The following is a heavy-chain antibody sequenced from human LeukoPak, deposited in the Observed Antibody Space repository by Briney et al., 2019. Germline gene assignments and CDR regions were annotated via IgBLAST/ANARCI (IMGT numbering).Heavy chain of an antibody. V-gene: IGHV4-4*07. CDR1: GVSISSYY. CDR3: ARPRGNYDILTGYSSDAFDI. D-gene: IGHD3-9*01. J-gene: IGHJ3*02. Sequence: PSETLSLTCTVSGVSISSYYWSWIRQPAGKGLEWVGRIYTSGSTNYNPSLKRLVTMSLDKSKNQFSLKLSSVTAADTAVYYCARPRGNYDILTGYSSDAFDIWGQGTMVTVSS. CDR2: IYTSGST.